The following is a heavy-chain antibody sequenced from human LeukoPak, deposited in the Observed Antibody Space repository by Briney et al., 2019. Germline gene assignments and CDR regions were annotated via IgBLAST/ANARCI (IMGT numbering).Heavy chain of an antibody. CDR3: ARASYDILTGYPAPPDY. Sequence: GGSLRLSCAASGFTFSSYGMHWVRQAPGKGLEWVAVISYDGSNKYYADSVKGRFTISRDNSKNTLYLQMNSLRAEDTAVYYCARASYDILTGYPAPPDYWGQGTLVTVSS. D-gene: IGHD3-9*01. CDR1: GFTFSSYG. V-gene: IGHV3-30*03. J-gene: IGHJ4*02. CDR2: ISYDGSNK.